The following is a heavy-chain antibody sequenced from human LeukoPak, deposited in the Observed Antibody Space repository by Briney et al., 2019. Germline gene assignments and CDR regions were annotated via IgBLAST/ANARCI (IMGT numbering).Heavy chain of an antibody. D-gene: IGHD1-7*01. V-gene: IGHV4-30-4*08. CDR1: CGSISCGDYY. J-gene: IGHJ3*02. CDR3: ARDLPTTAFDI. CDR2: IYSSGST. Sequence: SETLSLTCTDACGSISCGDYYWRWIRQPPRKCMEWIGYIYSSGSTYYNASLKSRVTISVDTSKNQFSLKLSSVTAANTAVYYCARDLPTTAFDIWGQGTMVTVSS.